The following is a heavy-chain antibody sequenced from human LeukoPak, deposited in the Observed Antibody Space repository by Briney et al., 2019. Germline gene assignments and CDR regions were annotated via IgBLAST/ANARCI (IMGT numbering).Heavy chain of an antibody. D-gene: IGHD2-15*01. J-gene: IGHJ3*02. CDR2: ISSSGVTI. Sequence: RPGGSLRLSCAASGFTFSSYEMNWVRQAPGKGLEWVSFISSSGVTIYYADSVKGRFTISRDNAKNSLYLQMNSLRAEDTAVYYCARGGYCSGGSCYSNAFDIWGQGTMVTVSS. V-gene: IGHV3-48*03. CDR3: ARGGYCSGGSCYSNAFDI. CDR1: GFTFSSYE.